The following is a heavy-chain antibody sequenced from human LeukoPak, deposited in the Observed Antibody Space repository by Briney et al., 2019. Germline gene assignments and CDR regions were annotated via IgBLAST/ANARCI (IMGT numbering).Heavy chain of an antibody. D-gene: IGHD6-19*01. CDR2: ISGSGGST. V-gene: IGHV3-23*01. J-gene: IGHJ4*02. CDR1: GSTFSSYA. CDR3: AKGEAAVAYRIKFDY. Sequence: LPGGSLRLSCAASGSTFSSYAMSWVRQAPGKGLEWVSAISGSGGSTYYADSVKGRFTISRDNSKNTLYLQMNSLRAEDTAVYYCAKGEAAVAYRIKFDYWGQGTLVTVSS.